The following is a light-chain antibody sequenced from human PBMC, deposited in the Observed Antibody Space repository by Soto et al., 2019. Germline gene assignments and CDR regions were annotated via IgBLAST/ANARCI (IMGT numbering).Light chain of an antibody. V-gene: IGLV2-8*01. Sequence: QSALTQPPSASGSPGQSVTISCTGTSSDVGGYKYVSWYQQHPGKAPKLMIFEVNKRPSGVTDRVSGSKSGNTASLTVSGLQDEDEDDYYCSSYAGINNIGVVGNGTKLTVL. CDR1: SSDVGGYKY. CDR3: SSYAGINNIGV. CDR2: EVN. J-gene: IGLJ1*01.